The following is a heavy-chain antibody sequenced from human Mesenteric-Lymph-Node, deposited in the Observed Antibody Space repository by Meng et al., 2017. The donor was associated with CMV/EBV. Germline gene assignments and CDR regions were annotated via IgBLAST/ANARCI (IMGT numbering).Heavy chain of an antibody. J-gene: IGHJ3*02. CDR1: GGSFDKYV. Sequence: SVPVSRQVSGGSFDKYVISWLRQAPGQGAGWLGGIIPALGIVDFAQKFQGRLTLTGDKSTSTVDMTLSSLRSDDTAVYYCANIVGDCNRAGCLDDAFENWGQGTMVTVSS. D-gene: IGHD2-2*01. V-gene: IGHV1-69*10. CDR3: ANIVGDCNRAGCLDDAFEN. CDR2: IIPALGIV.